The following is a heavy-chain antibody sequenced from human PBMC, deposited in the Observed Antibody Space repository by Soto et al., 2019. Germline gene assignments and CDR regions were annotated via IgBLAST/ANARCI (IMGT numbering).Heavy chain of an antibody. V-gene: IGHV3-21*01. J-gene: IGHJ5*02. CDR1: GFTFSSYS. CDR2: ISSSSSYI. CDR3: ARDAYVDTAMVGWFDP. D-gene: IGHD5-18*01. Sequence: PGGSLRLSCAASGFTFSSYSMNWVRQAPGKGLEWVSSISSSSSYIYYADSVKGRFTISRDNAKNSLYLQMNSLRAEDTAVYYCARDAYVDTAMVGWFDPWGQGTPVTVSS.